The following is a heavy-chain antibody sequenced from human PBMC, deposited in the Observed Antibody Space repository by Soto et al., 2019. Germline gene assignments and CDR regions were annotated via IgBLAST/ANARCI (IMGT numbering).Heavy chain of an antibody. J-gene: IGHJ6*02. D-gene: IGHD1-7*01. Sequence: KPSETLSLTCTVSGGSISSYYWSWIRQPPGKGLEWIGYIYYSGSTNYNPSLKSRVTISVDTSKNQFSLKLSSVTAADTAVYYCARNTGTYLGYYYGMDAWGQGTTVTVSS. CDR1: GGSISSYY. V-gene: IGHV4-59*01. CDR3: ARNTGTYLGYYYGMDA. CDR2: IYYSGST.